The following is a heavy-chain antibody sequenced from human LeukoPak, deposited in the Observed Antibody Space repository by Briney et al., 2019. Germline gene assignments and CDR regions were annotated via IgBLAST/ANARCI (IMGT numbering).Heavy chain of an antibody. CDR2: ISWDGGST. V-gene: IGHV3-43D*03. Sequence: GGSLRLSCAASGSTFDDYAMHWVRQAPGKGLEWVSLISWDGGSTYYADSVKGRFTISRDNSKNSLYLQMNSLRAEDTALYYCAKDRFGSSWYMDVWGKGTTVTVSS. CDR1: GSTFDDYA. CDR3: AKDRFGSSWYMDV. J-gene: IGHJ6*03. D-gene: IGHD6-13*01.